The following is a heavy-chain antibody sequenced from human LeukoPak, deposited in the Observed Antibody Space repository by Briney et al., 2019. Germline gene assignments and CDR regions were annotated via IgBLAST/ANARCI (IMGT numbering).Heavy chain of an antibody. CDR1: GYTLTGYY. V-gene: IGHV1-2*02. D-gene: IGHD4-23*01. Sequence: ASVKVSCKASGYTLTGYYMHWVRQAPGQGLEWMGGINPRSGDTNYAQKFQGRVTMTRDTSISTAYMELRRLRSDDTAVYYCATGVITPGFDYWGQGTLVTVPS. CDR2: INPRSGDT. J-gene: IGHJ4*02. CDR3: ATGVITPGFDY.